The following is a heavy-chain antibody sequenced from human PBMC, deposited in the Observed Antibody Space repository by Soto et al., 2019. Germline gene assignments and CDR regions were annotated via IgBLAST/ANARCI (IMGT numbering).Heavy chain of an antibody. V-gene: IGHV4-34*01. D-gene: IGHD3-10*01. J-gene: IGHJ1*01. CDR1: GGSFSGYY. CDR2: LNDSGGT. CDR3: ARGRGGVKH. Sequence: SETLSLTCAVYGGSFSGYYWSWIRQPPGKGLEWIGELNDSGGTNYNASLKSRVSISVDTSKNQFSLKLSFVTAADTAVYYCARGRGGVKHWGQGTLVTVSS.